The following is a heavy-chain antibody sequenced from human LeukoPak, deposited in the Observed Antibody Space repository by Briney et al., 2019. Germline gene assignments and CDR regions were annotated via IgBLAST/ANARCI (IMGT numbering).Heavy chain of an antibody. CDR2: ISSPSSTI. J-gene: IGHJ4*02. D-gene: IGHD3-10*01. V-gene: IGHV3-48*01. CDR3: VKVANYYYGSDSYYFFEH. CDR1: GFTLNNYC. Sequence: GWSLTLSCLPCGFTLNNYCMNWLRQAPSKGLEWVSYISSPSSTIYYADSVKGRFTISRDNAKSSLYLQMNSLGAADTAVYYCVKVANYYYGSDSYYFFEHWGQGTPVTASS.